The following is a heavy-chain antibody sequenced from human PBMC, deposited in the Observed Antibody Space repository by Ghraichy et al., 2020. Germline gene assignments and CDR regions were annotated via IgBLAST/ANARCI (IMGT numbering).Heavy chain of an antibody. J-gene: IGHJ4*02. V-gene: IGHV4-59*08. CDR2: IYYSGST. CDR1: GGSISSYY. CDR3: ARAPRYDILTGYLLGGLDH. Sequence: SETLSLTCTVSGGSISSYYWTWIRQPPGKGLEWIGYIYYSGSTNYNPSLKSRVTISVDTSKNQFSLKLSSVTAADTAVYYCARAPRYDILTGYLLGGLDHWGQGTLVTVSS. D-gene: IGHD3-9*01.